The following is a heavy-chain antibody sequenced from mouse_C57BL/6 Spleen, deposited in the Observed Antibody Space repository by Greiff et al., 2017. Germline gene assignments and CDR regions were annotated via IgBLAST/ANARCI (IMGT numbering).Heavy chain of an antibody. Sequence: EVQGVESGAELVRPGASVKLSCTASGFNIKDDYMHWVKQRPEQGLEWIGWIDPENGDTEYASKFQGKATITADTSSNTAYLQLSSLTSEDTAVYYCTTLLGRAMDYWGQGTSVTVSS. CDR1: GFNIKDDY. J-gene: IGHJ4*01. V-gene: IGHV14-4*01. CDR3: TTLLGRAMDY. CDR2: IDPENGDT. D-gene: IGHD4-1*01.